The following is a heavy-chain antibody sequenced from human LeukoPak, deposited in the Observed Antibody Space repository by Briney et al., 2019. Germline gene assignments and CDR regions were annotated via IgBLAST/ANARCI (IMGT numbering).Heavy chain of an antibody. Sequence: GGSLRLSCAASGFTFSSYSMNWVRQAPGKGLEWVSSISSSSSYIYYADSVKGRFTISRDNARNSLYLQMNSLRAEDTAVYYCARDTYGSGSYSGYWGQGTLVTVSS. J-gene: IGHJ4*02. CDR3: ARDTYGSGSYSGY. V-gene: IGHV3-21*01. D-gene: IGHD3-10*01. CDR2: ISSSSSYI. CDR1: GFTFSSYS.